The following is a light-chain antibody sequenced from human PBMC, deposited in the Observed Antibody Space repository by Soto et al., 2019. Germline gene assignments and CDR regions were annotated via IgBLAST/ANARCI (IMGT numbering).Light chain of an antibody. Sequence: QSVLAEPASVSGSTEQSITISCTRTSSDVGSYNLVSWYQQHPGKAPKLMIYEGSKRPSGVSNRFSGSKSGNTASLTISGLQAEDEADYYCYSYAGSSTFYVFGTGTKLTVL. CDR1: SSDVGSYNL. CDR3: YSYAGSSTFYV. V-gene: IGLV2-23*01. J-gene: IGLJ1*01. CDR2: EGS.